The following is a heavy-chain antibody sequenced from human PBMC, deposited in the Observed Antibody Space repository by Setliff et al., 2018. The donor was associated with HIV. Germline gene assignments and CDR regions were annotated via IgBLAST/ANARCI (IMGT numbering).Heavy chain of an antibody. CDR2: IDTDNGKT. D-gene: IGHD3-16*01. CDR3: ANGGSGGQFDH. V-gene: IGHV1-3*04. J-gene: IGHJ4*02. Sequence: ASVKVSCKASGYTFSEYAIHWVRQAPGQRLEWMGRIDTDNGKTAYLQKFQGRVIITRDTSASTAFMEMSSLRSEDTAVYFCANGGSGGQFDHWGQGTLVTVSS. CDR1: GYTFSEYA.